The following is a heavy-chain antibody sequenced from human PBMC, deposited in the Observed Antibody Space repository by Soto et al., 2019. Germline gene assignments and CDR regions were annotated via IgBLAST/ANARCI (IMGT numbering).Heavy chain of an antibody. CDR1: GFTFNNYG. D-gene: IGHD3-3*01. J-gene: IGHJ6*02. CDR2: ISYDGSNK. V-gene: IGHV3-30*18. Sequence: GGSLRLSCAASGFTFNNYGMHWVRQAPGKGLEWVAVISYDGSNKYYADSVKGRFTISRDDSKSTLYLQMKSLRAEDTAIYYCAKPFYDFWSAYSPSYYYGVDVRGQGTTVTVSS. CDR3: AKPFYDFWSAYSPSYYYGVDV.